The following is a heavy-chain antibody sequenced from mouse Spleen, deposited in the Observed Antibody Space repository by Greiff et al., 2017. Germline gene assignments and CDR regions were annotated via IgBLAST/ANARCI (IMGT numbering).Heavy chain of an antibody. CDR3: ARQLIYEGAWFAY. V-gene: IGHV5-6*01. Sequence: EVQGVESGGDLVKPGGSLKLSCAASGFTFSSYGMSWVRQTPDKRLEWVATISSGGSYTYYPDSVKGRFTISRDNAKNTLYLQMSSLKSEDTAMYYCARQLIYEGAWFAYWGQGTLVTVSA. J-gene: IGHJ3*01. CDR2: ISSGGSYT. D-gene: IGHD2-3*01. CDR1: GFTFSSYG.